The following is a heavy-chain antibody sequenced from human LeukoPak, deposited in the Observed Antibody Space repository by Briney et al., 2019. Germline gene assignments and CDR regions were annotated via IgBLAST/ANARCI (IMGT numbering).Heavy chain of an antibody. CDR3: ATRRGCSSTSCYFPRLYGMDV. J-gene: IGHJ6*02. D-gene: IGHD2-2*01. CDR1: GFTFSTYG. Sequence: GRSLRLSCAASGFTFSTYGMHWVRQAPGKGLKWVAIISSDGSDIYYAASVRGRFTISRDNSKNTLYLQMSSLRAEDTAVYYCATRRGCSSTSCYFPRLYGMDVWGQGTTVTVSS. CDR2: ISSDGSDI. V-gene: IGHV3-30*03.